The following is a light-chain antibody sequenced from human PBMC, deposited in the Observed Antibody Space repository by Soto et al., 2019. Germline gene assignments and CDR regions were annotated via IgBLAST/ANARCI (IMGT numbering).Light chain of an antibody. CDR3: QQRSNWIT. CDR2: DAS. CDR1: QSVSTY. V-gene: IGKV3-11*01. Sequence: EIVLTQSPGTLSMSPGERATLSCRASQSVSTYLAWYQQKPGQAPRLLIYDASNRATGIPARFSGSGSGTNFTLIISSLQPEDFAVYYCQQRSNWITFGRGTRLEIK. J-gene: IGKJ5*01.